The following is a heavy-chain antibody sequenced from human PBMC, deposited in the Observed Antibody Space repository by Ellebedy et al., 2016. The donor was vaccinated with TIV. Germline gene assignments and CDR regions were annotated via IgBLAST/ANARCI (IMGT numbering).Heavy chain of an antibody. CDR1: GGSSSGYF. CDR2: INYRGGT. D-gene: IGHD3-10*01. CDR3: ARGVTIFRGNDNNFDP. Sequence: MPSETLSLTCAVYGGSSSGYFWSWIRQPPGKGLEWIGEINYRGGTNYNPSLKSRVIISIDTSNNQFSLKLSSVTAADTAIYYCARGVTIFRGNDNNFDPWGQGALVTVSS. J-gene: IGHJ5*02. V-gene: IGHV4-34*01.